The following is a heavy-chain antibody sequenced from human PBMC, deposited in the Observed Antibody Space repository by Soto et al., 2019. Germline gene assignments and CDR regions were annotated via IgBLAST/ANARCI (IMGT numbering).Heavy chain of an antibody. D-gene: IGHD5-12*01. Sequence: GGSLRLSCTASGIAFGDNAMTWFRQAPGMGLEWVGFITSKAYGGTSHYAASVKGRFTISRDDSKSIAYLQMNSLRTEDTAVYYCSRLGRATRPEQAYDIWGRGTMVTVSS. V-gene: IGHV3-49*03. CDR1: GIAFGDNA. CDR3: SRLGRATRPEQAYDI. CDR2: ITSKAYGGTS. J-gene: IGHJ3*02.